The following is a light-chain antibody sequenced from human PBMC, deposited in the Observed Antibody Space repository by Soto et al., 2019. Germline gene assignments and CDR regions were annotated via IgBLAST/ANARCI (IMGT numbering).Light chain of an antibody. Sequence: QSALTQPRSVSGSPGQSVTISCTETSSDIGGYNFVSWYQQHPGNAPKLMIYDVYKRPSGVPDRFSGSKSGNTASLIISGLQAEEAANYYCCSFAGRAVRFGGGTKLTVL. V-gene: IGLV2-11*01. CDR1: SSDIGGYNF. CDR2: DVY. CDR3: CSFAGRAVR. J-gene: IGLJ2*01.